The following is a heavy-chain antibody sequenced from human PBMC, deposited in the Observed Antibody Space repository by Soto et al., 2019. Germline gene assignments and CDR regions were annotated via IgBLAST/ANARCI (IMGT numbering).Heavy chain of an antibody. CDR1: GFTFSNYA. CDR2: ISGSGAIT. J-gene: IGHJ4*02. D-gene: IGHD1-20*01. CDR3: AKGIPITGSDPFDY. Sequence: GGSLRLSCAASGFTFSNYAMGWVRQAPGKGLEWVSSISGSGAITYYADSVRDRFTISRDNSKNTLFLQMNSLRVEDTSIYYCAKGIPITGSDPFDYWGQGTLVTVSS. V-gene: IGHV3-23*01.